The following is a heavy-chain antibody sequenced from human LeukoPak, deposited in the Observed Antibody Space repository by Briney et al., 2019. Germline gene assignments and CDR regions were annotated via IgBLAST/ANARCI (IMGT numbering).Heavy chain of an antibody. V-gene: IGHV1-8*01. CDR2: INPNSGNT. CDR3: ARDLASDY. CDR1: GYTFTSYD. J-gene: IGHJ4*02. Sequence: ASVKVSCKASGYTFTSYDINWVRQASGQGLEWMGWINPNSGNTGYAQKFQGRVTMTRDVSISTAYMELSSLTSDDTAVYYCARDLASDYRGQGTLVTVSS. D-gene: IGHD2-15*01.